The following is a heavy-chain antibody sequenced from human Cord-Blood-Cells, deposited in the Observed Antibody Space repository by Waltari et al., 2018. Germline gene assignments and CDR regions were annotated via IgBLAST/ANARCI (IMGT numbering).Heavy chain of an antibody. Sequence: QVQLVQSGAEVKKPGSSVQVSCKASGGTFSSYTISWLRQAPGQGLEWMGGIIPIFGTANYAQKFQGRVTITADESTSTAYMELSSLRSEDTAVYYCASTDCTNGVCYGPRYWGQGTLVTVSS. J-gene: IGHJ4*02. CDR1: GGTFSSYT. CDR2: IIPIFGTA. V-gene: IGHV1-69*01. CDR3: ASTDCTNGVCYGPRY. D-gene: IGHD2-8*01.